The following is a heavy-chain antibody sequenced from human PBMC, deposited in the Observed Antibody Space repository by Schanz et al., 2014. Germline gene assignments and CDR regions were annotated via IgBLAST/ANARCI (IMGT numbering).Heavy chain of an antibody. V-gene: IGHV4-34*01. D-gene: IGHD2-2*01. CDR1: GFTFSTYA. J-gene: IGHJ4*02. Sequence: VQLLESGGGLVQPGGSLRLSCAASGFTFSTYAMSWIRQPPGKGLEWIAEINHGGSTNYNPSLKSRVTISVDTSKNQFSLKLRSVTAADTAVYYCARAARRTRVVPLYFDYWGQGTLVTVSS. CDR2: INHGGST. CDR3: ARAARRTRVVPLYFDY.